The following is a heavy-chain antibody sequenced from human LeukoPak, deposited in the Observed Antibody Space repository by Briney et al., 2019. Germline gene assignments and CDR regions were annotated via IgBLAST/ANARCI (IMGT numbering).Heavy chain of an antibody. CDR1: GFTFSSYA. D-gene: IGHD2-21*01. V-gene: IGHV3-23*01. CDR2: ISGSGGST. Sequence: GGSLRLSCAASGFTFSSYAMSWVRQAPGKGLEWVSAISGSGGSTYYADSVKGRFTISRDNSKNTLYLQMNSLRAEDTAVYYCARASIGRSSYFDYWGQGTLVTVSS. CDR3: ARASIGRSSYFDY. J-gene: IGHJ4*02.